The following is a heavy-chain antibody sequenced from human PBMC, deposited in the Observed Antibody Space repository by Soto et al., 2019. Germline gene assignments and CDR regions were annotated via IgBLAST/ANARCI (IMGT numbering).Heavy chain of an antibody. CDR1: GYSFTSYL. CDR3: ARGGLSARPSGGNWFDP. CDR2: IDPSDSYT. D-gene: IGHD3-10*01. Sequence: GESLKISCKGSGYSFTSYLISWVRQMPVKGLEWMGRIDPSDSYTNYSPSFQGHVNISADKSISTAYLQWSSLKASDTAMYYCARGGLSARPSGGNWFDPFGQGTLVAFCS. J-gene: IGHJ5*02. V-gene: IGHV5-10-1*01.